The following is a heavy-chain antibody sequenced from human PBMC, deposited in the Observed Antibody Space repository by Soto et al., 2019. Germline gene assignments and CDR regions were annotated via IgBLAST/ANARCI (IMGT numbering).Heavy chain of an antibody. Sequence: SVKVSCKASVGTFSSYAISWVRQAPGQGLEWMGGIIPIFGTANYAQKFQGRVTITAAKSTSTAYMELSSLRSEDTAVYYCAREYDFWSGYYIPIQQKYYYYGMDVWGQGTTVTVSS. V-gene: IGHV1-69*06. CDR2: IIPIFGTA. CDR3: AREYDFWSGYYIPIQQKYYYYGMDV. D-gene: IGHD3-3*01. CDR1: VGTFSSYA. J-gene: IGHJ6*02.